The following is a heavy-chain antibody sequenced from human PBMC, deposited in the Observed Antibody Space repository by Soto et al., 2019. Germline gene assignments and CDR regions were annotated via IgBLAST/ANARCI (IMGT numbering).Heavy chain of an antibody. CDR1: GFNYSAYW. CDR2: INQAGETK. V-gene: IGHV3-7*01. D-gene: IGHD5-12*01. Sequence: EVQLAESGGALVQPRGSLRLSCAASGFNYSAYWMSWVRQAPGKGLEWVANINQAGETKNYVYSVKGRFTISRDNAKNSLYLQINSLRAEDTAMYYCASSRLHDYWGQGALVAVSA. CDR3: ASSRLHDY. J-gene: IGHJ4*02.